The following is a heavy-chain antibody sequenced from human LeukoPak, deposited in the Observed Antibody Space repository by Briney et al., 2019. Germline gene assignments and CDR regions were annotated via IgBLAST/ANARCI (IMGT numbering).Heavy chain of an antibody. CDR2: VNPSGGST. V-gene: IGHV1-46*01. J-gene: IGHJ4*02. CDR3: ARDVVRGYSGYGRYFDY. D-gene: IGHD5-12*01. Sequence: ASVKVSCKASGYTFTSYYMHWVRQAPGQGLEWMGIVNPSGGSTSYPQKFQGRVTITRDTSTSTVYMELSSLRSEDTAVYYCARDVVRGYSGYGRYFDYWGQGTLVTVSS. CDR1: GYTFTSYY.